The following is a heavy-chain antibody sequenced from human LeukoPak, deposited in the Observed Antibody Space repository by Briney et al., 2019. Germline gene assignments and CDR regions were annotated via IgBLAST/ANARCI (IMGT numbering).Heavy chain of an antibody. CDR1: GFTFSSYW. V-gene: IGHV3-74*01. CDR3: ARGRPHGNDY. J-gene: IGHJ4*02. Sequence: EGSLRHSCAASGFTFSSYWMNWVRQAPGKGLVWVSRIASDGSSTTYADSVKGRFGISRDNAKNTLYLQMNSLRVEDTAVYYCARGRPHGNDYWGQGTLVTVSS. D-gene: IGHD2-15*01. CDR2: IASDGSST.